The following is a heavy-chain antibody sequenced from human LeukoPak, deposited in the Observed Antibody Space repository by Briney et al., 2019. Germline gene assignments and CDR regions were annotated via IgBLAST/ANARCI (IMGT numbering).Heavy chain of an antibody. D-gene: IGHD2-15*01. CDR3: ARVDCSGGSCYGGDY. Sequence: GGSLRLSCAASGFTFSSYSMNWVRQAPGKGLDWVSSISSGSCYIYYADSVKGRFTISRDNAKNPLYLQMNSLRAEDTAVYYCARVDCSGGSCYGGDYWGQGTLVTVSS. J-gene: IGHJ4*02. CDR2: ISSGSCYI. V-gene: IGHV3-21*01. CDR1: GFTFSSYS.